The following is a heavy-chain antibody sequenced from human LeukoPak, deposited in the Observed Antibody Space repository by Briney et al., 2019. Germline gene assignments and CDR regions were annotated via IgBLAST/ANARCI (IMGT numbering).Heavy chain of an antibody. V-gene: IGHV1-8*01. CDR3: ARGPPDSTSSDY. D-gene: IGHD2-2*01. J-gene: IGHJ4*02. Sequence: ASVKVSCKTSGYSFTSYDVNWVRRAAGQGLEWIGWVRPQNGDSGYAQKFQDRVTMIRDTSTSTVYMEMKSLTFEDTAVYFCARGPPDSTSSDYWGQGTLVTVSS. CDR2: VRPQNGDS. CDR1: GYSFTSYD.